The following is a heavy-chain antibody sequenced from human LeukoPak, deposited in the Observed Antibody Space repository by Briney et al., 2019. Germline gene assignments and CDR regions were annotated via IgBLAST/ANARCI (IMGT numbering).Heavy chain of an antibody. CDR2: IHYSGRT. D-gene: IGHD1-26*01. J-gene: IGHJ5*02. Sequence: SETLSLTCTVSGGSISTSSYYWGWIRQPPAKGLEWIGTIHYSGRTYYNPSLKSRVAISVDTSKNQFSLKMSSVTAADTAMYYCARNSGNYLGWFDPWGQGTLVTVSS. CDR3: ARNSGNYLGWFDP. V-gene: IGHV4-39*01. CDR1: GGSISTSSYY.